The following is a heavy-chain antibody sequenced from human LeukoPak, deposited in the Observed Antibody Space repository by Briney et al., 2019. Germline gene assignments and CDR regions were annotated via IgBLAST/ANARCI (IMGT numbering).Heavy chain of an antibody. CDR1: GYSTSSGYY. CDR2: IYHSGST. Sequence: PSETLSLTCAVSGYSTSSGYYWGWIRQPPGKGLEWIGSIYHSGSTYYNPSLKSRVTISVDTSKNQFSLKLSSVTAADTAVYYCARGIAVAGFDYWGQGTLVTVSS. V-gene: IGHV4-38-2*01. J-gene: IGHJ4*02. D-gene: IGHD6-19*01. CDR3: ARGIAVAGFDY.